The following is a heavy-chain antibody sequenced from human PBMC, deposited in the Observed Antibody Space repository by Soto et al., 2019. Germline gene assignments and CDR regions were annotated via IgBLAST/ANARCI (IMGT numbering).Heavy chain of an antibody. J-gene: IGHJ6*02. CDR2: ININSGSI. Sequence: GGSLRLSCAAAGFTLSSYDMDWVRQAPGKGLEWVSYININSGSIHYADSVKGRFTISRDNSKKSLYLQMDSLRAEDTAVYFCARDGTTGTTNYHYAMDVWGQGTTVTVSS. CDR3: ARDGTTGTTNYHYAMDV. CDR1: GFTLSSYD. D-gene: IGHD4-17*01. V-gene: IGHV3-48*03.